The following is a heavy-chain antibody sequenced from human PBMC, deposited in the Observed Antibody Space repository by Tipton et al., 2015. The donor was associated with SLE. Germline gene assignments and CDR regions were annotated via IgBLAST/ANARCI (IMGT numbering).Heavy chain of an antibody. CDR3: ARQLYTSYYYMDV. CDR2: ISSSGTTM. Sequence: SLRLSCTASGFTFSSFEMNWVRQAPGKGLEWISFISSSGTTMYYAGSVRGRFTISRDNAKNSLYLQMNSLRAEDTAVYYCARQLYTSYYYMDVWGKGTTVTVSS. V-gene: IGHV3-48*03. CDR1: GFTFSSFE. D-gene: IGHD5-18*01. J-gene: IGHJ6*03.